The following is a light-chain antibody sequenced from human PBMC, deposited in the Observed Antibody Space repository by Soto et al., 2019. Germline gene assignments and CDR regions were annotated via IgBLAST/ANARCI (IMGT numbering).Light chain of an antibody. V-gene: IGKV3-20*01. Sequence: IVMTQSPATLSVSPGERATLSCRASESVSRNYLAWYQQKPGQAPRLLIYGASSRATGIPNRFSGSGPGPDFTLTISGLEPEDFAVYYCHQYGLLTQLPFFQGTKLEIK. J-gene: IGKJ2*01. CDR1: ESVSRNY. CDR3: HQYGLLTQLP. CDR2: GAS.